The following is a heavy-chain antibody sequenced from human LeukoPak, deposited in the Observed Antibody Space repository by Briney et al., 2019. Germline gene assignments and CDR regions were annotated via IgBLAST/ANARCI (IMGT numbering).Heavy chain of an antibody. V-gene: IGHV1-2*02. CDR3: ARDLIGDPLLDY. CDR2: INPNSGGT. D-gene: IGHD4-17*01. CDR1: GYTFTGYY. Sequence: ASVKVSCKASGYTFTGYYMHWVRQAPGQGLEWMGWINPNSGGTNYAQKFQGRVTMTRDTSISTAYMELSRLRSDDTAVYYCARDLIGDPLLDYWGQGTLVTVSS. J-gene: IGHJ4*02.